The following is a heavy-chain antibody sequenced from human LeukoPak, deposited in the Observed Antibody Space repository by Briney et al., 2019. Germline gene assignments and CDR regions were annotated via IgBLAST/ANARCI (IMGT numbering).Heavy chain of an antibody. J-gene: IGHJ6*03. V-gene: IGHV1-18*01. CDR1: GYTFTSYG. CDR3: ARQGYDFWSGYYYYYYYYMDV. Sequence: GASVKVSCKASGYTFTSYGISWVRQAPGQGLEWMGWISAYNGNTNYAQKLQGRVTMTTDTSTSTAYMELRSLRSDDTAVYYCARQGYDFWSGYYYYYYYYMDVWGKGTTVTVSS. CDR2: ISAYNGNT. D-gene: IGHD3-3*01.